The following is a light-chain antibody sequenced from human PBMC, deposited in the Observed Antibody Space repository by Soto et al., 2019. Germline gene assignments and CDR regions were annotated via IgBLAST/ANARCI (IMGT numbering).Light chain of an antibody. J-gene: IGKJ1*01. CDR2: GAS. Sequence: EIVMTQSPATLSVSPGERATLSCRASRSISINLAWYQQKPGQAPRLLIYGASTRATGIPARFSGSGSGTEFTLTINSLQSEDFAVYYSQQYNNWWTFGQGTKVEIK. CDR3: QQYNNWWT. V-gene: IGKV3-15*01. CDR1: RSISIN.